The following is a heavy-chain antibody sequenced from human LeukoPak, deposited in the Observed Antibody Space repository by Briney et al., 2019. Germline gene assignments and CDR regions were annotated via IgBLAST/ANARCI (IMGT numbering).Heavy chain of an antibody. CDR3: AKEGTPQVSTWYDL. V-gene: IGHV3-30*02. J-gene: IGHJ5*02. Sequence: GGSLRLSCAASGFTMSSYDFHWVRQAPGKGLEWVAVIWFDGSNKFYADYVKGRFTISRDNPRNTLYLQMNILRTEDTAVYYCAKEGTPQVSTWYDLWGQGTQVIVSS. CDR2: IWFDGSNK. CDR1: GFTMSSYD. D-gene: IGHD3-10*01.